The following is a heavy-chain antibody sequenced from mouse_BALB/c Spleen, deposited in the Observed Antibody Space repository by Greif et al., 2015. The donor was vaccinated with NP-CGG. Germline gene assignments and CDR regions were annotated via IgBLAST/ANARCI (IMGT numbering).Heavy chain of an antibody. J-gene: IGHJ4*01. Sequence: VQLQQSGAELVRPGVSVKISCKGSGYTFTDYAMHWVKQSHAKSLEWIGVISTYYGDASYNQKFKGKATMTVDKSSSTAYMELAILTSEDSAIYYCASGGNYGYYYAIDYWVQGTSVTVSS. CDR2: ISTYYGDA. CDR1: GYTFTDYA. D-gene: IGHD1-1*02. V-gene: IGHV1S137*01. CDR3: ASGGNYGYYYAIDY.